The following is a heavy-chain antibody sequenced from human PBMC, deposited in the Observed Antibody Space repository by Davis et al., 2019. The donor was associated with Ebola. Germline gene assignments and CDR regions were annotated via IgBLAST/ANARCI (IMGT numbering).Heavy chain of an antibody. Sequence: GESLKISCAASEFTFSSYYMSWVRQAPGKGLEWVSIISGSAGSTYYADSVKGRFTISRDNSKNTLYLQMNSLRAEDTAVYYCARDRSIAAPRGMDVWGQGTTVTVSS. J-gene: IGHJ6*02. V-gene: IGHV3-23*01. CDR2: ISGSAGST. CDR1: EFTFSSYY. CDR3: ARDRSIAAPRGMDV. D-gene: IGHD6-6*01.